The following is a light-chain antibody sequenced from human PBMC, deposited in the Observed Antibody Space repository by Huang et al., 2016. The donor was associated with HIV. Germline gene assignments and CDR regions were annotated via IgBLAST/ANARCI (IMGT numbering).Light chain of an antibody. Sequence: EIVMTQTPATLSVSPGARATLSCRASQSVGSKLAWFQQKPGQAPRLLIHGASTRATGIPARFSGSGSGTEFTLTISSLQSEDFAVYYCQQYNNWPYTFGQGTKLEIK. CDR2: GAS. CDR3: QQYNNWPYT. J-gene: IGKJ2*01. V-gene: IGKV3-15*01. CDR1: QSVGSK.